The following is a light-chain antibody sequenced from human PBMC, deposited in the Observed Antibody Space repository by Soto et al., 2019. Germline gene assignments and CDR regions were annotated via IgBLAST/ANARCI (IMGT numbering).Light chain of an antibody. V-gene: IGKV1D-12*01. J-gene: IGKJ4*01. CDR1: QGISTW. Sequence: DIQMTQSPSSVSASVGDRVTITCRASQGISTWLAWYQQKPGKAPKLLIYAASSLQSGVPSRFSGSGSGTGSNFTNSALRPEDFAPSFCQTVSSFPLTFGGGTKVEIK. CDR3: QTVSSFPLT. CDR2: AAS.